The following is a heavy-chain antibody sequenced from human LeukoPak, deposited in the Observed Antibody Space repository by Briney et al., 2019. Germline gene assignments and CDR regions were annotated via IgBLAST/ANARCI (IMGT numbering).Heavy chain of an antibody. D-gene: IGHD4-17*01. V-gene: IGHV3-23*01. J-gene: IGHJ5*02. CDR3: ARDGVQATVTNWFDP. CDR1: RFTFSSYG. CDR2: VSGGGATT. Sequence: PGGSLRLSCAASRFTFSSYGMSWVRQSPGKGLEWVAGVSGGGATTYYADSVKGRFTISRDNSKNTLFLQMNSLRAEDPAVYYCARDGVQATVTNWFDPWGQGTLVTVSS.